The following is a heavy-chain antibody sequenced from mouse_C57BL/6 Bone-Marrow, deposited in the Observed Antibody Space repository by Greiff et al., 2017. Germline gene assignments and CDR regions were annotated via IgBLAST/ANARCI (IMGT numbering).Heavy chain of an antibody. CDR1: GYTFTSYW. CDR2: IHPNSGST. J-gene: IGHJ4*01. D-gene: IGHD1-1*01. CDR3: ARLGGYYVDSYALDY. V-gene: IGHV1-64*01. Sequence: QVQLQQPGAELVKPGASVKLSCKASGYTFTSYWMHWVKQRPGQGLEWIGMIHPNSGSTNYNEKFKSKATLTVDKSSSTAYMQLSSLTSEDSAVYYCARLGGYYVDSYALDYWGKGTTVTVSS.